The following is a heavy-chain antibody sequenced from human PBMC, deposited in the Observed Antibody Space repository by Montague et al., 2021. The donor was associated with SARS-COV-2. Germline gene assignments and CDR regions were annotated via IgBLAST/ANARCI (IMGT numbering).Heavy chain of an antibody. V-gene: IGHV4-39*01. CDR2: IYYSGST. CDR1: GGSISSSSYY. CDR3: ARWKLYCSGGSCYANRFDI. Sequence: SETLSLTCTVYGGSISSSSYYWGWIRQPPGKGLEWSGGIYYSGSTYYNPTLKSRVTISVDTTKNQLTLKLSSVTAADTAVYYCARWKLYCSGGSCYANRFDIWGQGTMVTVSS. J-gene: IGHJ3*02. D-gene: IGHD2-15*01.